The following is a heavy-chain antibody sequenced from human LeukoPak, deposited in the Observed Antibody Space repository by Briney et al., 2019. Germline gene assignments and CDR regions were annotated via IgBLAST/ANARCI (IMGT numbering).Heavy chain of an antibody. Sequence: AGESLKISCKGSGYNFPNYWIGWVRQMPGRGLEWMGIVYPGDSNIRYSPPFQGQVTISVDKSISTAYLQWSSLKASDTAIYYCARQERYYYDSSTNGMDVWGQGTTVTVSS. CDR1: GYNFPNYW. D-gene: IGHD3-22*01. CDR2: VYPGDSNI. V-gene: IGHV5-51*01. J-gene: IGHJ6*02. CDR3: ARQERYYYDSSTNGMDV.